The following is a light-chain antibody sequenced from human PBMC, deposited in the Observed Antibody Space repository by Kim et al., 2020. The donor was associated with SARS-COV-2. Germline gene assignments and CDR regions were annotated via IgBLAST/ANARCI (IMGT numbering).Light chain of an antibody. CDR3: HSRDSNDYLF. CDR2: GKN. Sequence: SSELTQDPAVSVALGQTVRITCQGDSLRSYYATWYQQKPGQAPKLVIYGKNNRPSGVPDRFSGSSSGNTASMTITGAQAGDEADYYCHSRDSNDYLFVGG. CDR1: SLRSYY. V-gene: IGLV3-19*01. J-gene: IGLJ2*01.